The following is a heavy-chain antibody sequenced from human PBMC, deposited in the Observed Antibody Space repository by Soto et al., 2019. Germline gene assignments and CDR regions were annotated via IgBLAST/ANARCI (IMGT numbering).Heavy chain of an antibody. V-gene: IGHV3-48*01. CDR3: ARVYWGYDAFDI. J-gene: IGHJ3*02. Sequence: GGSLRLSCAASGFTFSSYSMNWVRQAPGKGLEWVSFISSSGGTIYYADSVTGRFTISRDNARNSLYLEMNSLRAEDTAVYYCARVYWGYDAFDIWGQGTMVTVSS. CDR1: GFTFSSYS. D-gene: IGHD7-27*01. CDR2: ISSSGGTI.